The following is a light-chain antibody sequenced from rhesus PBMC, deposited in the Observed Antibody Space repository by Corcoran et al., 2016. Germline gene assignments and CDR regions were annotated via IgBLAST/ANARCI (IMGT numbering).Light chain of an antibody. V-gene: IGKV1-74*01. CDR1: ENVNNY. Sequence: DIQMTQSPSSLSASVGDRVTITCRASENVNNYLNWYQQKPGKAPKLLIYKASTLKSGVPSRFSGIGSGTDYTFTISSLQSEDVATYSCQHNYGTPLTFGPGTKLDIK. CDR3: QHNYGTPLT. J-gene: IGKJ3*01. CDR2: KAS.